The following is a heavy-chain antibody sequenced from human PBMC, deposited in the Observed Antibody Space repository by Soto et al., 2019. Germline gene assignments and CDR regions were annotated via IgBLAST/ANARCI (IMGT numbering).Heavy chain of an antibody. CDR3: AHCSFYENSGYPDY. CDR2: IYWNDDK. Sequence: SGPTLVYPTPTLTLTCSFSGFSVSSPGVGVGWIRQPPAKALESLALIYWNDDKRYSPSLKGRLTINRDNSKDQVVLTMTNVDPVDTATYYCAHCSFYENSGYPDYWGQGILVTGLL. V-gene: IGHV2-5*01. CDR1: GFSVSSPGVG. J-gene: IGHJ4*02. D-gene: IGHD3-22*01.